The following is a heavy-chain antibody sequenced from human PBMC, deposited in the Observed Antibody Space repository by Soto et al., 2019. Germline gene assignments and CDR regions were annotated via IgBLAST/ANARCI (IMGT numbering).Heavy chain of an antibody. Sequence: GALVKVSCKASGGTFSSYAISWVRQAPGQGLEWMGGIIPIFGTANYAQKFQGRVTITADESTSTAYMELSSLRSEDTAVYYCARRGYCSGGSCAPGFYGMDVWGQGTTVTVSS. CDR1: GGTFSSYA. V-gene: IGHV1-69*13. CDR3: ARRGYCSGGSCAPGFYGMDV. CDR2: IIPIFGTA. D-gene: IGHD2-15*01. J-gene: IGHJ6*02.